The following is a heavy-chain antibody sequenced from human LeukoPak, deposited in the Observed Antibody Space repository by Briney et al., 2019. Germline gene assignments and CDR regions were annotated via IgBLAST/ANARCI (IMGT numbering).Heavy chain of an antibody. J-gene: IGHJ1*01. CDR3: TTVRTF. Sequence: GGSLRLSCATSGFTFNNTWMNWVRQAPGKRLEWVGRIKSKTDGGTPDYAAPVKGRFTISRDDSRNTLFLQMNSLKTEDTSVYFCTTVRTFWGQGTLVTVSS. CDR1: GFTFNNTW. CDR2: IKSKTDGGTP. V-gene: IGHV3-15*01. D-gene: IGHD2/OR15-2a*01.